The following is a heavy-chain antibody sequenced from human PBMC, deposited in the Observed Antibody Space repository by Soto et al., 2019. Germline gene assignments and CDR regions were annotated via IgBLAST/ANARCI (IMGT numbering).Heavy chain of an antibody. D-gene: IGHD3-10*01. CDR2: IHTGDST. CDR3: ARGVNDDS. V-gene: IGHV3-53*01. Sequence: VKLVESGGGLMQPGGSLRLSCAASGFSVGGNPMTWVRQAPGKGLEWVAGIHTGDSTFYADSVRGRFTISRDNSKNTVDLQMNSLSVGDTAIYFCARGVNDDSWGQGTLVIVSS. J-gene: IGHJ4*02. CDR1: GFSVGGNP.